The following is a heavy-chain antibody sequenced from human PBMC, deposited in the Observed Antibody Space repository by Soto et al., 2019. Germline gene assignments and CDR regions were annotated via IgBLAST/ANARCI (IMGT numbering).Heavy chain of an antibody. Sequence: GASVKVSCKASDYTFSSYGISWVRQAPGQGLEWMGWISAYNDNTNFAQKLQGRVTMTTDTSTNTAYMELRSLRSDDSAVYYCARDEGPYYYDSTGYIDYWGQGTLVTVSS. CDR2: ISAYNDNT. V-gene: IGHV1-18*01. J-gene: IGHJ4*02. D-gene: IGHD3-22*01. CDR3: ARDEGPYYYDSTGYIDY. CDR1: DYTFSSYG.